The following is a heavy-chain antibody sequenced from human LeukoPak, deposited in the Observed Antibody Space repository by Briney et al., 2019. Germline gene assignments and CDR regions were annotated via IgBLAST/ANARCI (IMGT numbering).Heavy chain of an antibody. CDR1: GYTFTSYY. V-gene: IGHV1-46*01. J-gene: IGHJ4*02. Sequence: GASVKVSCKASGYTFTSYYMHWVRQAPGQGLEWMGIINPSGGSTSYAQKFQGRVTMTTDTSTSTAYMELRSLRSDDTAVYYCAREWGGYDYVSGYWGQGTLVTVSS. CDR2: INPSGGST. CDR3: AREWGGYDYVSGY. D-gene: IGHD3-16*01.